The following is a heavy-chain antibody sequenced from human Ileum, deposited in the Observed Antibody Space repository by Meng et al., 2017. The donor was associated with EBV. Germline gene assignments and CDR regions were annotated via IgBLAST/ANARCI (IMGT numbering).Heavy chain of an antibody. J-gene: IGHJ5*02. V-gene: IGHV4-30-4*01. D-gene: IGHD3-9*01. Sequence: QVHRQESGPGLVRPSRTLSLTCAVSGGSISSSGNYWSWIRQPPGKGLEWIGYKYHSGSTYYNPSLKSRVTMSVDTSRNQFSLKLSSVTAADTAVYYCARRGGYDILTPVGWFDPWGQGTLVTVSS. CDR3: ARRGGYDILTPVGWFDP. CDR1: GGSISSSGNY. CDR2: KYHSGST.